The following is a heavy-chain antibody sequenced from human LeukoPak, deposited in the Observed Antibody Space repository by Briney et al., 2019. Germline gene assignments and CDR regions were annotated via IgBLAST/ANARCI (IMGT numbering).Heavy chain of an antibody. D-gene: IGHD5-18*01. Sequence: GGSLRLSCAASEFSFSSSGMHWVRQAPGKGLEWVTFIRNDGSKKYYADSVKGRFTISRDNSKNTLYLEMNSLRDADTAVYYCAKGGIGSSSGLDYWGQGTLVTVSS. J-gene: IGHJ4*02. CDR1: EFSFSSSG. CDR2: IRNDGSKK. V-gene: IGHV3-30*02. CDR3: AKGGIGSSSGLDY.